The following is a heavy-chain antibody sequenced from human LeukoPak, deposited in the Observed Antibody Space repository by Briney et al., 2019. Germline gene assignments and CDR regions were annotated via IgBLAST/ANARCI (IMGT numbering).Heavy chain of an antibody. V-gene: IGHV3-7*01. CDR2: IKHDGSEK. CDR1: RFIFTNYF. J-gene: IGHJ4*02. Sequence: HPGGSLRLSCAASRFIFTNYFMSWVRQAPGKGLEWVASIKHDGSEKYYVDSVRGRFTISRDNTKNSLYLQMSSLRAEDTAVYYCATDRGWRTSGYYLYYFEYWGQGTLVTVSS. D-gene: IGHD3-3*01. CDR3: ATDRGWRTSGYYLYYFEY.